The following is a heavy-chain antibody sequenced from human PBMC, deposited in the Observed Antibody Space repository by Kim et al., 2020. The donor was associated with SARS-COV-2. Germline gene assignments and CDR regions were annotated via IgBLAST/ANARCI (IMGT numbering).Heavy chain of an antibody. CDR2: IGTAGDP. V-gene: IGHV3-13*05. Sequence: GGSLRLSCAASGFTFSSYDMHWVRQATGKGLEWVSAIGTAGDPYYPGSVKGRFTISRENAKNSLYLQMNSLRAGDTAVYYCARGRYCSSTSCSKKGEFDYWGQGTLVTVSS. D-gene: IGHD2-2*01. CDR3: ARGRYCSSTSCSKKGEFDY. J-gene: IGHJ4*02. CDR1: GFTFSSYD.